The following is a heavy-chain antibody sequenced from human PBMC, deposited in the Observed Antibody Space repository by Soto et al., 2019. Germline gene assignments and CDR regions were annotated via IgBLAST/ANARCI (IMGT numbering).Heavy chain of an antibody. CDR3: ARDPAGEGPRGHYFDY. CDR1: GFAFSRYS. CDR2: ISSSSSPI. Sequence: EVQLVESGGGLVQPGGSLRLSCASSGFAFSRYSINWVRQAPGKGLEWLSYISSSSSPIYYADSVKGRFTISRDNGKNSLYLQMNSLRDEDTAVYYGARDPAGEGPRGHYFDYWGQGTLVTVSS. D-gene: IGHD1-26*01. J-gene: IGHJ4*02. V-gene: IGHV3-48*02.